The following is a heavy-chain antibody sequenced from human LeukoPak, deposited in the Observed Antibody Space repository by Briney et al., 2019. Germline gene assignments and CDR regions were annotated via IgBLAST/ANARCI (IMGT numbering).Heavy chain of an antibody. J-gene: IGHJ4*02. Sequence: PSETLSLTCTVSGGSISSSSYYWGWIRQPPGKGLEWIGFIYGSGTTKYNPSLKSRVTISVDTSKNQISLRLTSVTAADTAVYYCARYCTGGLFYFDFWGQGTLVTVSS. D-gene: IGHD2-8*02. V-gene: IGHV4-61*05. CDR1: GGSISSSSYY. CDR2: IYGSGTT. CDR3: ARYCTGGLFYFDF.